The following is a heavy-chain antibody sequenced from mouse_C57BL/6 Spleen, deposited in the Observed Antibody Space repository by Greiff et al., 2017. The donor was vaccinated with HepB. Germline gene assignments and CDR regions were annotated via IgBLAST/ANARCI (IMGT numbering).Heavy chain of an antibody. D-gene: IGHD2-4*01. CDR2: IEPEDGET. CDR1: GFNIKDYY. V-gene: IGHV14-2*01. J-gene: IGHJ3*01. CDR3: APYEYYDWFAY. Sequence: EVHLVESGAELVKPGASVKLSCTASGFNIKDYYMHWVKQRTEQGLEWIGRIEPEDGETKYAPKFQGKATITADTSANTAYLQLSSLTSEDTAVYDCAPYEYYDWFAYWGQGTLVTVSA.